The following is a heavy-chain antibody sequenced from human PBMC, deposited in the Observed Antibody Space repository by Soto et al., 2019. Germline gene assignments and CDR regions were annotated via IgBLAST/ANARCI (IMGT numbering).Heavy chain of an antibody. J-gene: IGHJ4*02. CDR1: GFTFSGYG. D-gene: IGHD6-13*01. CDR3: ARFSSSWEFDY. V-gene: IGHV3-30*03. Sequence: GGSLRLSCAASGFTFSGYGMHWVRQAPGKGLEWVAVISYDGSNKYYADSVKGRFTISRDNSKNTLYLQMNSLRAEDTAVYYCARFSSSWEFDYWGQGTLVTVSS. CDR2: ISYDGSNK.